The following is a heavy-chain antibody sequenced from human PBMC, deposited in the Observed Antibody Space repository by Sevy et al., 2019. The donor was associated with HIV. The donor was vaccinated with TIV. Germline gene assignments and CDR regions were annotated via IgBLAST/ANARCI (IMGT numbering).Heavy chain of an antibody. CDR3: ARGDYDILTGYYNYFDY. D-gene: IGHD3-9*01. J-gene: IGHJ4*02. CDR1: GFTFSSYA. V-gene: IGHV3-30-3*01. Sequence: GGSLRLSCAASGFTFSSYAMHWVRQAPGKGLEWVAVISYDGSNKYYADSVKGRFTISRANSKNTLYLQMNSLRAEDTAVYYCARGDYDILTGYYNYFDYWGQGTLVTVSS. CDR2: ISYDGSNK.